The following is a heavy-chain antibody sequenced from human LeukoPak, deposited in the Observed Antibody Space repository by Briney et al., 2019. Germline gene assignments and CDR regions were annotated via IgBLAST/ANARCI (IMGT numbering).Heavy chain of an antibody. J-gene: IGHJ4*02. CDR2: TKNNANSYTT. CDR3: ARVSTVAVAEI. CDR1: GFTFSDHY. Sequence: GSLRLSCAASGFTFSDHYMDWARQAPGKGLEWVGRTKNNANSYTTEYAASVKGRFTISRDDSKNSLYLQMNSLKTEDTAVHYCARVSTVAVAEIWGQGTLVTVSS. V-gene: IGHV3-72*01. D-gene: IGHD6-19*01.